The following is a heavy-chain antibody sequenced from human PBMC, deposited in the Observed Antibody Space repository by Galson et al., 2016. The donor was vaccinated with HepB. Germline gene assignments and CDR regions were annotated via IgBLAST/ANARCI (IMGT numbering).Heavy chain of an antibody. CDR2: IKQDGGET. J-gene: IGHJ5*02. CDR3: ARWRRNYYDTRGYFGA. Sequence: SLRLSCAASGFTFNGYWMSWVRQAPGKGLEWVANIKQDGGETSYVDSVKGRFNISRDNAKNSLYLHMNSLRAEDTAVYYCARWRRNYYDTRGYFGAWGQGTLVTVSS. D-gene: IGHD3-22*01. V-gene: IGHV3-7*03. CDR1: GFTFNGYW.